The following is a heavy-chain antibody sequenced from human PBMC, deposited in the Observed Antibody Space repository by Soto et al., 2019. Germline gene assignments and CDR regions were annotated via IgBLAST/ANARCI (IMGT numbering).Heavy chain of an antibody. D-gene: IGHD6-6*01. CDR1: GYTFTSYA. CDR2: INAGNGNT. V-gene: IGHV1-3*01. CDR3: ARDRNRITSRPGNFDY. Sequence: ASVKVSCKASGYTFTSYAMHWVRQAPGQRLEWMGWINAGNGNTKYSQKFQGRVTITRDTSASTAYMELSSLRSEDTAVYYCARDRNRITSRPGNFDYWGQGTLVTVSS. J-gene: IGHJ4*02.